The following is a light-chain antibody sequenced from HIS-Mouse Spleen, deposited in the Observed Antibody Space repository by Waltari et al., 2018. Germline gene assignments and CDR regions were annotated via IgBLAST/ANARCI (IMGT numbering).Light chain of an antibody. Sequence: QSALTQPRSVSGSPGQSVTISCTGTSSDVGGYNYVSWYQQHPGKAPKLMIYDVSKRPSGVPGRFSGSKSGNTASLTISGLQAEDDADYYCCSYAGSYTYVFGTGTKVTVL. CDR2: DVS. V-gene: IGLV2-11*01. CDR3: CSYAGSYTYV. J-gene: IGLJ1*01. CDR1: SSDVGGYNY.